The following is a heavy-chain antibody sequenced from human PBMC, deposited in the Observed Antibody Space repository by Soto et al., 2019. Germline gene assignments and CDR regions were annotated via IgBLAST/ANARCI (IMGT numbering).Heavy chain of an antibody. CDR3: VRGEVVASNWFDP. CDR2: IYYSGST. J-gene: IGHJ5*02. D-gene: IGHD2-15*01. Sequence: QVQMQESGPGLVKPSQTLYLTCSVSGGSIIDSGSFYWNWIRQHPGKGLGWIGYIYYSGSTYYNRSLKIRATISLDTSKNQFSLKLTSVTAADTAIYYCVRGEVVASNWFDPWGQGTLVTVSS. CDR1: GGSIIDSGSFY. V-gene: IGHV4-31*03.